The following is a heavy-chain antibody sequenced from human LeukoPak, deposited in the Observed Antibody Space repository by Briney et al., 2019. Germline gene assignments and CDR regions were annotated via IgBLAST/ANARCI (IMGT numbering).Heavy chain of an antibody. CDR2: IYTSGST. Sequence: SETLSLTCTVSGGSISSGSYYWSWIRQPAGEGLEWIGRIYTSGSTNYNPSLKSRVTISVDTSKNQFSLKLSSVTAADTAVYYCARVGCSSTSCYPDYWGQGTLVTVSS. V-gene: IGHV4-61*02. CDR3: ARVGCSSTSCYPDY. J-gene: IGHJ4*02. D-gene: IGHD2-2*01. CDR1: GGSISSGSYY.